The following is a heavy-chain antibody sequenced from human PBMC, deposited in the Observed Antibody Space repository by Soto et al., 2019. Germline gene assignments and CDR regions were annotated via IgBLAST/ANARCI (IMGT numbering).Heavy chain of an antibody. D-gene: IGHD3-9*01. Sequence: ASVKVSCKASGYTFTSYGISWVGQAPGQGLEWMGWISAYNGNTSYAQKLQGRVTMTTDTSTSTAYMELRSLRSEDTAVYYCARVMGYDILTGYYTRYYYYGMDVWGQGTTVTVSS. CDR3: ARVMGYDILTGYYTRYYYYGMDV. V-gene: IGHV1-18*01. CDR1: GYTFTSYG. J-gene: IGHJ6*02. CDR2: ISAYNGNT.